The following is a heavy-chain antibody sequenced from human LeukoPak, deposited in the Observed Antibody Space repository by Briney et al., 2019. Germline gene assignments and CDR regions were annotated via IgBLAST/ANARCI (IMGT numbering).Heavy chain of an antibody. V-gene: IGHV3-30*18. D-gene: IGHD3-10*01. CDR2: ISYDGSNK. CDR1: GFAFSSYG. J-gene: IGHJ3*02. Sequence: PGRSLRLSCAASGFAFSSYGMHWVRQAPGKGLEWVAVISYDGSNKYYADSVKGRFTISRDNSKNTLYLQMNSLRAEDTAVYYCANDLRGVMGAHDAFDIWGQGTMVTVSS. CDR3: ANDLRGVMGAHDAFDI.